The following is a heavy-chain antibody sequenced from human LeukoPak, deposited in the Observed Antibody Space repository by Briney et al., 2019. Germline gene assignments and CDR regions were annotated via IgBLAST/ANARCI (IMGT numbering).Heavy chain of an antibody. V-gene: IGHV1-3*01. CDR3: ARDATYCSGGTCSYYGLDV. Sequence: ASVKVSCKASGYTFTSYAMHWVRQAPGQSLEWMGWINAGNGNTKYSQKFQGRVTISRDTSASTTYMELSSLRSEDTAVYYCARDATYCSGGTCSYYGLDVWGQGTTVTVSS. J-gene: IGHJ6*02. CDR1: GYTFTSYA. CDR2: INAGNGNT. D-gene: IGHD2-15*01.